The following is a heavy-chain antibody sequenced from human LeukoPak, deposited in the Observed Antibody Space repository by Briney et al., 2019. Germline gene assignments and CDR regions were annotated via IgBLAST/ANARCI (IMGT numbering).Heavy chain of an antibody. J-gene: IGHJ4*02. CDR2: IKQDGSEK. D-gene: IGHD3-22*01. Sequence: GGSLRLSCAASGFTFSSYWMSWVRQAPGKGLEWVANIKQDGSEKYYVDSVKGRFTISRDNAKNSLYLQMNSLRAEDTAVYYCARDRDFYYDSSGYYYFDYWGQGTLVTVSS. CDR3: ARDRDFYYDSSGYYYFDY. CDR1: GFTFSSYW. V-gene: IGHV3-7*01.